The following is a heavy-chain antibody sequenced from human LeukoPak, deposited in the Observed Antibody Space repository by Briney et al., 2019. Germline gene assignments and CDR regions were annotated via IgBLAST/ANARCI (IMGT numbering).Heavy chain of an antibody. J-gene: IGHJ3*02. V-gene: IGHV4-38-2*02. CDR1: GYSISSGYY. Sequence: PSETLSLTCTVSGYSISSGYYWGWIRQPPGKGLEWIGSIYHSGSTYYNPSLKSRVTISVDTSKNQFSLKLSSVTAADTAVYYCARDRRITMIVVVRRGAFDIWGQGTMVTVSS. CDR2: IYHSGST. CDR3: ARDRRITMIVVVRRGAFDI. D-gene: IGHD3-22*01.